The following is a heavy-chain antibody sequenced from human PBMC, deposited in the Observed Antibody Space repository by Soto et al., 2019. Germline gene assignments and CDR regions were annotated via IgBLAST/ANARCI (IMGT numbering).Heavy chain of an antibody. CDR3: ARAYSSSWPLYYYGMDV. V-gene: IGHV3-74*01. D-gene: IGHD6-13*01. Sequence: PGGSLRLSCAASGFTFSSYWMHWVRQAPGKGLVWVSRINSGGSSTSYADSVKGRFTISRDNAKNTLYLQMNSLRAEDTAVYYCARAYSSSWPLYYYGMDVWGQGTTVTVSS. CDR2: INSGGSST. CDR1: GFTFSSYW. J-gene: IGHJ6*02.